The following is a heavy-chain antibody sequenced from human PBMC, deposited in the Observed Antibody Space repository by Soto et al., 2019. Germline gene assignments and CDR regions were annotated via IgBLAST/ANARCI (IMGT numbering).Heavy chain of an antibody. J-gene: IGHJ4*02. Sequence: SVKVSCKASGGTFSNYAISWVRQAPGQGLKWMGGIIPIFGTANYAQKFQGRVTITADESSSTAYMELSSLRSEDTAVYYCARDGGLRRDGYNYHYWGQGTLVTVSS. CDR1: GGTFSNYA. D-gene: IGHD5-12*01. CDR2: IIPIFGTA. V-gene: IGHV1-69*13. CDR3: ARDGGLRRDGYNYHY.